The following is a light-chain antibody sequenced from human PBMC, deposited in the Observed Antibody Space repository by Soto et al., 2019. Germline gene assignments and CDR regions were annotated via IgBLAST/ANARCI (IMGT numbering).Light chain of an antibody. Sequence: QAVVSQEPSFSVSPGETVTLTCGLTSASVLTSYYPSWYQQTPGQAPRTLIYSTNIRSSGVPDRFSGSILGNKAALTITGAQADDESDYYCCSLTTSHTYVFGSGTQLTVL. CDR2: STN. J-gene: IGLJ7*01. CDR1: SASVLTSYY. CDR3: CSLTTSHTYV. V-gene: IGLV8-61*01.